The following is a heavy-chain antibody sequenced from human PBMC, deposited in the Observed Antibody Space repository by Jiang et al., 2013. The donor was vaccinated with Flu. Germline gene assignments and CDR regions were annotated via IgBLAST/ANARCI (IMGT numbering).Heavy chain of an antibody. J-gene: IGHJ4*02. D-gene: IGHD4-17*01. CDR3: ARVAERGHGDYVMSYYFDY. Sequence: QLVESGAEVKKPGSSVKVSCKASRGTFSSYVISWVRQAPGQGLEWMGGIIPMFGTADYAEKFHGRITITADESTSTVYMELSSLRSEDTAVYYCARVAERGHGDYVMSYYFDYWGQGTLVTVSP. CDR1: RGTFSSYV. CDR2: IIPMFGTA. V-gene: IGHV1-69*01.